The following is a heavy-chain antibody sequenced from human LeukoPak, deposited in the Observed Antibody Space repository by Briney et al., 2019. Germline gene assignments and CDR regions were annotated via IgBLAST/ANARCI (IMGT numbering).Heavy chain of an antibody. CDR2: IYYSGGT. D-gene: IGHD3-22*01. Sequence: SETLSLTCTVSGGSISSSSSYWGWIRQPPGKGLEWIGSIYYSGGTSYNPSLNSPVTISVDTPKHQFSLKLSSVTAADTAVYYRAREYDSSGFFDYWGQGTLVTVSS. V-gene: IGHV4-39*02. CDR3: AREYDSSGFFDY. J-gene: IGHJ4*02. CDR1: GGSISSSSSY.